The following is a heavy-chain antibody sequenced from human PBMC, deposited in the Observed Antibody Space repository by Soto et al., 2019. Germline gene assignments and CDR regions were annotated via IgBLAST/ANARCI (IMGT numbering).Heavy chain of an antibody. Sequence: PGGSLRLSCAASGFTVSSKYMTWIRQAPGKGLEWVSLIQSGGTTYYADSVKGRFTISRDNSKNTLYLQMNSLRAEDTAVYYCAKDLRVTAPDYWGQGTLVTVSS. D-gene: IGHD2-21*02. V-gene: IGHV3-53*01. CDR3: AKDLRVTAPDY. CDR1: GFTVSSKY. CDR2: IQSGGTT. J-gene: IGHJ4*02.